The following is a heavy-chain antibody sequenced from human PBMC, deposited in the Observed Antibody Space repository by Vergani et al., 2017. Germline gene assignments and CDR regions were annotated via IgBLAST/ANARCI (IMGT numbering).Heavy chain of an antibody. CDR1: GYSISSGYY. CDR3: ARLSPDYYDSSGREGEYFDY. D-gene: IGHD3-22*01. V-gene: IGHV4-38-2*01. J-gene: IGHJ4*02. CDR2: IYHSGST. Sequence: QVQLQESGPGLVKPSETLSLTCAVSGYSISSGYYWGWIRQPPGKGPEWIGSIYHSGSTYYNPSLKSRVTISVDTAKNQFSLELSAVTAADTAVYYCARLSPDYYDSSGREGEYFDYWGQGTLVTVSS.